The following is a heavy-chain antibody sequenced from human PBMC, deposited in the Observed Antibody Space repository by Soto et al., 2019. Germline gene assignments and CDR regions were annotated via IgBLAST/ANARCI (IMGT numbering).Heavy chain of an antibody. V-gene: IGHV3-13*01. CDR2: IGSDGGT. Sequence: SLRLSCAASGFTFSSYDMHWVRQVTGKGLEWVSAIGSDGGTYYRGSVKGRFSISRENARNSLHLQMNSLTAGDTAVYYCARRGLGLAFDYWGQGTLVTVSS. CDR3: ARRGLGLAFDY. CDR1: GFTFSSYD. D-gene: IGHD7-27*01. J-gene: IGHJ4*02.